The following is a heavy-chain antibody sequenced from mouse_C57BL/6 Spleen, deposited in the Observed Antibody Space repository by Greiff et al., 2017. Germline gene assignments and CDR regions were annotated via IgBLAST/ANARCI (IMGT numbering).Heavy chain of an antibody. CDR2: IDPSDSET. CDR3: ARDYGNFYWYFDV. CDR1: GYTFTSYW. V-gene: IGHV1-52*01. J-gene: IGHJ1*03. D-gene: IGHD2-1*01. Sequence: QVQLQQPGAELVRPGSSVKLSCKASGYTFTSYWMHWVKQRPIQGLEWIGNIDPSDSETHYNQKFKDKATLTVDKSSSTAYMQLSSLTSEDSAVYYGARDYGNFYWYFDVWGTGTTVTVSS.